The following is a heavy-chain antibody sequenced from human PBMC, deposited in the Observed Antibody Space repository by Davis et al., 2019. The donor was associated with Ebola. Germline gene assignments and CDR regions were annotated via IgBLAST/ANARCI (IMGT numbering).Heavy chain of an antibody. D-gene: IGHD3-22*01. J-gene: IGHJ4*02. CDR2: INSDGSGT. CDR1: GFTFSNYW. V-gene: IGHV3-74*01. Sequence: GESLKISCAASGFTFSNYWMHWVRQAPGKGLVWVSRINSDGSGTSYADSVKGRFTISRDNAKNTLYLQMNSLRAEDTAVYYCARQASSSGYPKAPRYWGQGTLVTVSS. CDR3: ARQASSSGYPKAPRY.